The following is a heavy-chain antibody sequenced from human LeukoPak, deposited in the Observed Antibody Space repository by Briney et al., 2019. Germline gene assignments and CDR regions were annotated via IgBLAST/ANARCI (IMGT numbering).Heavy chain of an antibody. CDR1: EGTFSDYV. V-gene: IGHV1-69*01. J-gene: IGHJ4*02. CDR3: ARGGRYSSAWFFDL. Sequence: SVKVSCKASEGTFSDYVITWVRQAPGQGLEWMGGIITVSETTNYAQKFQGRVTFTADESTTTAYMELSSLRSEDTAVYYCARGGRYSSAWFFDLWGQGTLVTVSS. CDR2: IITVSETT. D-gene: IGHD6-19*01.